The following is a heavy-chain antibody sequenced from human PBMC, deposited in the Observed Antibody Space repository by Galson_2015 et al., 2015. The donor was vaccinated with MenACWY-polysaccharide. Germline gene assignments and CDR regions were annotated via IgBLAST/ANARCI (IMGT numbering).Heavy chain of an antibody. Sequence: SLRLSCAASGFTFNNYGMHWVRQAPGKGLEWVSAISGSGGSTYYADSVKGRFTISRDNSKNTLYLQMNSLRAEDTAVYYCAKDQEDDSSGYYAVDYWGQGTLVTVSS. CDR2: ISGSGGST. CDR3: AKDQEDDSSGYYAVDY. V-gene: IGHV3-23*01. J-gene: IGHJ4*02. CDR1: GFTFNNYG. D-gene: IGHD3-22*01.